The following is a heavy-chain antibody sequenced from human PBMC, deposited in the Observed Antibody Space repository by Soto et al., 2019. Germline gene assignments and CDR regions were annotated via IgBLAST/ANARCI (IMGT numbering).Heavy chain of an antibody. D-gene: IGHD3-3*01. J-gene: IGHJ5*02. V-gene: IGHV1-18*01. CDR1: GYTFTSYG. CDR3: ARDSADFWSGPIKGFPNWFDP. Sequence: ASVKVSCKASGYTFTSYGISWVRQAPGQGLEWMGWISAYNGNTNYAQKLQGRVTMTTDTSTSTAYMELNSLTAEDTAVYYCARDSADFWSGPIKGFPNWFDPWGQGTLVTVSS. CDR2: ISAYNGNT.